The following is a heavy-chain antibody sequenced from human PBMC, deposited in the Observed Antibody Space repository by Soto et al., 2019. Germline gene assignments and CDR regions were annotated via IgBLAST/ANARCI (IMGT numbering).Heavy chain of an antibody. J-gene: IGHJ3*02. CDR2: VNNDGRDT. CDR1: GFSFSNYW. Sequence: EVQVVESGGDLVQPGGSLRLSCAASGFSFSNYWMHWVRQAPGKGLVWVSRVNNDGRDTIYADSVMGRFTVSRDNAKNTLFLQMNIMSSDHKAMYYCARGSIDHAFDIWVQGTMVTVSS. V-gene: IGHV3-74*01. CDR3: ARGSIDHAFDI. D-gene: IGHD3-9*01.